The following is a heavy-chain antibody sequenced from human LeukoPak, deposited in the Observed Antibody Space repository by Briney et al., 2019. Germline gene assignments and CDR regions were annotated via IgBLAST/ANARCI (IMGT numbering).Heavy chain of an antibody. CDR2: INHSGST. V-gene: IGHV4-34*01. J-gene: IGHJ4*02. D-gene: IGHD2-15*01. CDR1: GGSFSGYY. Sequence: SETLSLTCAVYGGSFSGYYWNWIRQPPGKGLEWLGEINHSGSTNYNPSLKSRVTISVDTSKNQFSLKLSSVTAADTAVYYCARSGPHCSGGSCYPGFSDYWGRGTLVTVSS. CDR3: ARSGPHCSGGSCYPGFSDY.